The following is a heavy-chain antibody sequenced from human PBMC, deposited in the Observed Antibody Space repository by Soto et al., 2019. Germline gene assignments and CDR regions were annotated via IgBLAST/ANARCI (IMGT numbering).Heavy chain of an antibody. CDR1: GGSISSSNW. V-gene: IGHV4-4*02. Sequence: TSETLSLTCAVSGGSISSSNWWSWVRQPPGKGLEWIGEIYHSGSTNYNPSLKSRVTISVDKSKNQFSLKLSSVTAADTAVYYCARDCRIQGIAAAGTGYYYYYYGMDVWGQGTTVTVSS. J-gene: IGHJ6*02. D-gene: IGHD6-13*01. CDR2: IYHSGST. CDR3: ARDCRIQGIAAAGTGYYYYYYGMDV.